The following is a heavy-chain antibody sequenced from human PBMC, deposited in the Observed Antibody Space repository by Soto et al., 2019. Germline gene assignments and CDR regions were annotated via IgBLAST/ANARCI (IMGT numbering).Heavy chain of an antibody. CDR3: ARGDYFDY. J-gene: IGHJ4*02. V-gene: IGHV4-59*01. Sequence: LSLTFTVSGGSISSYYWSWIRQPPGKGLEWIGYIYYSGSTNYNPSLKSRVTISVDTSKNQFSLKLSSVTAADTAVYYCARGDYFDYWGQGTLVTVPS. CDR1: GGSISSYY. CDR2: IYYSGST.